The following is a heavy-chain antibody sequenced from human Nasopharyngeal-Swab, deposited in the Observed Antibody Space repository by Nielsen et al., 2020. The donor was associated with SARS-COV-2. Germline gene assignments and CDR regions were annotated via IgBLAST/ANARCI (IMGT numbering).Heavy chain of an antibody. CDR1: GFTFSSDA. D-gene: IGHD6-13*01. V-gene: IGHV3-30-3*01. CDR3: AREPNPGIAAAGTHDY. CDR2: ISYDGSNK. Sequence: GESLKISCAACGFTFSSDAMHWVRQARGKGLEWVAVISYDGSNKYSADSVKGRFTISRDNSKNTLYLQMNSLRAEDTAVYYCAREPNPGIAAAGTHDYWGQGTLVTVSS. J-gene: IGHJ4*02.